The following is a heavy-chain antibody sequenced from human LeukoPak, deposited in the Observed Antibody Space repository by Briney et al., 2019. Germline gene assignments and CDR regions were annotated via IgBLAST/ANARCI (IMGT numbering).Heavy chain of an antibody. Sequence: GASVKVSCKASGYTFTSYDINWVRQATGQGLEWMGWMNPNSGNTGYAQNFQGRVTITRNTSISTAYMELSSLRSEDTAVYYCARGPGSWYYYYYYMDVWGKGTTVTVSS. CDR1: GYTFTSYD. J-gene: IGHJ6*03. CDR2: MNPNSGNT. D-gene: IGHD6-13*01. CDR3: ARGPGSWYYYYYYMDV. V-gene: IGHV1-8*03.